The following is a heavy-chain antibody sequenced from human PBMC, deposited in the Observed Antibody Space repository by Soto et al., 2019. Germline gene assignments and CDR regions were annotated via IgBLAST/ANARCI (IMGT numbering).Heavy chain of an antibody. V-gene: IGHV4-34*01. CDR2: INHSGST. CDR3: ARRVRYDFWSGTRIDY. CDR1: GGSFSGYY. J-gene: IGHJ4*02. D-gene: IGHD3-3*01. Sequence: SETLSLTCAVYGGSFSGYYWSWIRQPPGKGLEWIGEINHSGSTNYNPSLKSRVTISVDTSKNQFSLKLSSVTAADTAVYYCARRVRYDFWSGTRIDYWGQGTLVTVSS.